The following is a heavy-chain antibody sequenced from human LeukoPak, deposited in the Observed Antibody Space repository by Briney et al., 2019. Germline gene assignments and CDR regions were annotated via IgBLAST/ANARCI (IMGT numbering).Heavy chain of an antibody. CDR3: AKDRTPYYDILTGWFAFDI. D-gene: IGHD3-9*01. Sequence: PSGGTLRLSCAASGFTFSSYGMSWVRQAPGKGLEWVSAISGSGGSTYYADSVKGRFTISRDNSKNTLYLQMNSLRAEDTAVYYCAKDRTPYYDILTGWFAFDIWGQGTMVTVSS. V-gene: IGHV3-23*01. CDR1: GFTFSSYG. J-gene: IGHJ3*02. CDR2: ISGSGGST.